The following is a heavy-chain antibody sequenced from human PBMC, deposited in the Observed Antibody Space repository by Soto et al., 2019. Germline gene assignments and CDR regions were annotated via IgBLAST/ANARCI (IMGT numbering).Heavy chain of an antibody. CDR3: AREGGRGYFDWLPPAGMDV. V-gene: IGHV3-74*01. J-gene: IGHJ6*02. CDR1: GFTFSSYW. D-gene: IGHD3-9*01. CDR2: INSDGSST. Sequence: EVQLVESGGGLVQPGGSLRLSCAASGFTFSSYWMHWVRQAPGKGLVWVSRINSDGSSTSYADSVKGRFTISRDNAKNTLYLQMNSLRAEDTAVYYCAREGGRGYFDWLPPAGMDVWGQGTTVTVSS.